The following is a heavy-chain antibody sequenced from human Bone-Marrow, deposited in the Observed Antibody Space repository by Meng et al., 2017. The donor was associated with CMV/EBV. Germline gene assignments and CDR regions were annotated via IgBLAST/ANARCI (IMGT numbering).Heavy chain of an antibody. Sequence: ASVKVSCKASGGTFSSYAISWVRQAPGQGLEWMGWMNPSSGNTGYAQKLQGRVTMTTDTSTSTAYMELRGLRSDDTAVYYCARQQGLLTGYYPFDYWGQGTLVTVSS. V-gene: IGHV1-18*01. CDR3: ARQQGLLTGYYPFDY. D-gene: IGHD3-9*01. CDR2: MNPSSGNT. CDR1: GGTFSSYA. J-gene: IGHJ4*02.